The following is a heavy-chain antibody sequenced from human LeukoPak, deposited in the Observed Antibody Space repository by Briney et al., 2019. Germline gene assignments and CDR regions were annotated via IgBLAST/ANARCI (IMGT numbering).Heavy chain of an antibody. CDR3: ARGHYYGSGILGQYRDAFDI. D-gene: IGHD3-10*01. V-gene: IGHV1-8*02. CDR2: MNPNSGNT. J-gene: IGHJ3*02. CDR1: GYTFTGYY. Sequence: ASVKVSCKASGYTFTGYYMHWVRQATGQGLEWMGWMNPNSGNTGYAQKFQGRVTMTRNTSISTAYMELSSLRSEDTAVYYCARGHYYGSGILGQYRDAFDIWGQGTMVTVSS.